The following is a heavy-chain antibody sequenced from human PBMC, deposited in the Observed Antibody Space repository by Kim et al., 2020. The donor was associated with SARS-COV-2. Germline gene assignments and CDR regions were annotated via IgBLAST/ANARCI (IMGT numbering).Heavy chain of an antibody. CDR2: IDPSDSYT. CDR3: ARHDHGGGRGSSDHFDY. Sequence: GESLQISCKGSGYSFTSYWISWVPQMPGKGLEWMGRIDPSDSYTNYSPSFQGHVTISADKSISTAYLQWSSLKASDTAMYYCARHDHGGGRGSSDHFDYWGQGTLVTVSS. D-gene: IGHD6-6*01. CDR1: GYSFTSYW. V-gene: IGHV5-10-1*01. J-gene: IGHJ4*02.